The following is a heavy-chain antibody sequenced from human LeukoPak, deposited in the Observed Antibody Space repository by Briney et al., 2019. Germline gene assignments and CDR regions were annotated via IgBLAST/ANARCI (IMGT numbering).Heavy chain of an antibody. Sequence: VASVKVSCKASGYTFTSYGISWVRQAPGQGLEWMGWISAYNGKTNYAQKLQGRVTMTTDTSTSTAYMELRSLRSDDTAVYYCARVPHRDLQDYDSSGYLYYFDYWGQGTLVTVSS. CDR1: GYTFTSYG. CDR3: ARVPHRDLQDYDSSGYLYYFDY. D-gene: IGHD3-22*01. CDR2: ISAYNGKT. J-gene: IGHJ4*02. V-gene: IGHV1-18*01.